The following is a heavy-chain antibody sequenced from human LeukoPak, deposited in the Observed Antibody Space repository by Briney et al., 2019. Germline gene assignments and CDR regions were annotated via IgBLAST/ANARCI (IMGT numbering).Heavy chain of an antibody. D-gene: IGHD3-10*01. V-gene: IGHV3-30*03. CDR3: ARTYGSGSHPIDY. Sequence: QSGGSLRLSCAASGFTFSSYGMHWVRQAPGKGLEWVAVISYDGSNKYYADSVKGRFTISRDNSKNTLYLQMNSLRAEDTAVYYCARTYGSGSHPIDYWGQGTLVTVSS. CDR1: GFTFSSYG. CDR2: ISYDGSNK. J-gene: IGHJ4*02.